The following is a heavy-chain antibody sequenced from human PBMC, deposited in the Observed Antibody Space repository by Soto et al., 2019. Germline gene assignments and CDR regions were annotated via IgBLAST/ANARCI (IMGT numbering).Heavy chain of an antibody. J-gene: IGHJ6*03. Sequence: ASVKVSCKASGYTFTSYGISWVRQAPGQGLEWMGWISAYNGNTNYAQKLQGRVTMTTDTSTSTAYMELRSLRSDDTAVYYCARGNYPYGSVSYYYYYYYLDVLGKGTTVTVSS. CDR2: ISAYNGNT. CDR1: GYTFTSYG. CDR3: ARGNYPYGSVSYYYYYYYLDV. D-gene: IGHD3-10*01. V-gene: IGHV1-18*01.